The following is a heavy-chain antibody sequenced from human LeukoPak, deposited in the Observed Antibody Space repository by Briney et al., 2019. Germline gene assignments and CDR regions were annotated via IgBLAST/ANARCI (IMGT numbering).Heavy chain of an antibody. CDR3: ARYGDYGSGSYSVPGYYYGMDV. V-gene: IGHV4-39*07. CDR1: GGSISSSSYY. Sequence: SEILSLTCTVSGGSISSSSYYWGWIRQPPGKGLEWIGSIYYSGSTYYNPSLKSRVTISVDTSKNQFSLKLSSVTAADTAVYYCARYGDYGSGSYSVPGYYYGMDVWGQGTTVTVSS. J-gene: IGHJ6*02. D-gene: IGHD3-10*01. CDR2: IYYSGST.